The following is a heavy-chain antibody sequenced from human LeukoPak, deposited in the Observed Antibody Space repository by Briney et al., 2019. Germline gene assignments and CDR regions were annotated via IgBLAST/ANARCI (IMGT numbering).Heavy chain of an antibody. V-gene: IGHV4-59*08. CDR3: VRQGTNSGYYLLDH. J-gene: IGHJ4*02. D-gene: IGHD3-22*01. CDR2: TYSSGST. CDR1: GGSISNYY. Sequence: SETLSLTCTVSGGSISNYYWSWIRQPPGKGLEWIGYTYSSGSTNYNPSLKSRVTMSVDPSKNQFSLKLTSVTVADTATYYCVRQGTNSGYYLLDHWGQGHPVIVSS.